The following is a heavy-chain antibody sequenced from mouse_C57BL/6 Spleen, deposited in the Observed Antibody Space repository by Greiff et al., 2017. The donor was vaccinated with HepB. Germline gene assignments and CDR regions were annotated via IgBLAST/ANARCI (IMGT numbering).Heavy chain of an antibody. CDR2: INPYNGGT. D-gene: IGHD2-1*01. Sequence: EVQLQQSGPVLVKPGASVKMSCKASGYTFTDYYMNWVKQSHGKSLEWIGVINPYNGGTSYNQKFKGKATLTVDKSSSTAYMELNSLTSEDSAVYYCARRAIYYGKESYAMDYWGQGTSVTVSS. CDR1: GYTFTDYY. V-gene: IGHV1-19*01. J-gene: IGHJ4*01. CDR3: ARRAIYYGKESYAMDY.